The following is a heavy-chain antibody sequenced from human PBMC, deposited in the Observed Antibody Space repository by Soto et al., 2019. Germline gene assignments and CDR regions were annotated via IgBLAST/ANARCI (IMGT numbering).Heavy chain of an antibody. CDR1: GGKVSSYR. V-gene: IGHV3-23*01. CDR3: AKATNFGVGADHYYYSVTAF. Sequence: AGCGGKVSSYRWRWDHQNTGKGLEWVSTVSGSVDTTYYADSVKGRFTISGDNSKSTLYLQMDSLRGEDTAVYYCAKATNFGVGADHYYYSVTAFWGQRTTV. D-gene: IGHD3-3*01. J-gene: IGHJ6*02. CDR2: VSGSVDTT.